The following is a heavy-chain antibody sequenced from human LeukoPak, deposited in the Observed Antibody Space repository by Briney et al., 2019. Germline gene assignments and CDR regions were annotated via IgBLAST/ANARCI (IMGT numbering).Heavy chain of an antibody. CDR2: MNPNSANT. CDR3: ARVSIYDSSGYYHFDY. J-gene: IGHJ4*02. CDR1: GYTFTSYD. Sequence: ASVKVSCMASGYTFTSYDINWVRQATGQGLEWMGWMNPNSANTGYAQKFQGRVTMTRNTSISTAYMELSSLRSEDTAVYYCARVSIYDSSGYYHFDYWGQGTLVTVSS. D-gene: IGHD3-22*01. V-gene: IGHV1-8*01.